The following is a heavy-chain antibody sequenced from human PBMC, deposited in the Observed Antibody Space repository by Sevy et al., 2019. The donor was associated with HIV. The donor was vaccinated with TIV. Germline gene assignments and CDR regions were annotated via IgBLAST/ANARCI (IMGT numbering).Heavy chain of an antibody. Sequence: RGYLRLSCAASGFTFSSYAMSWVRQAPGKGLEWVSAISGSGGSTYYADSVKGRFTISRDNSKNTLYLQMNSLRAEDTAVYHCAVIQLYYYYMDVWGKGTTVTVSS. V-gene: IGHV3-23*01. CDR2: ISGSGGST. CDR1: GFTFSSYA. CDR3: AVIQLYYYYMDV. J-gene: IGHJ6*03. D-gene: IGHD5-18*01.